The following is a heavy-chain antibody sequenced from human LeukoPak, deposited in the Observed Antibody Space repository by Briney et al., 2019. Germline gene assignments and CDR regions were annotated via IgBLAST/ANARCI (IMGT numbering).Heavy chain of an antibody. CDR2: ISYDGSNK. V-gene: IGHV3-30*15. D-gene: IGHD3-3*01. Sequence: ISYDGSNKYYADSVKGRFTISRDNSKNTLYLQMSSLRAEDTAVYYCARVPTGYYDFWSLDYWGQGTLVTVSS. J-gene: IGHJ4*02. CDR3: ARVPTGYYDFWSLDY.